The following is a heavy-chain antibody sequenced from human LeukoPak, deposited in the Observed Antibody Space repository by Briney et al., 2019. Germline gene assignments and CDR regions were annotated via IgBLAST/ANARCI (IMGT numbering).Heavy chain of an antibody. Sequence: AGGSLRLSCAAAGFTFSSYWIHGVRQAPGKGLVWVSRINSDGKSTTYAASVKGRFTISRDNDKTTLYLQMNSLRAEDTAVYYCARDHGSYYFDYWGQGILVTVSS. CDR3: ARDHGSYYFDY. V-gene: IGHV3-74*01. CDR1: GFTFSSYW. CDR2: INSDGKST. D-gene: IGHD3-10*01. J-gene: IGHJ4*02.